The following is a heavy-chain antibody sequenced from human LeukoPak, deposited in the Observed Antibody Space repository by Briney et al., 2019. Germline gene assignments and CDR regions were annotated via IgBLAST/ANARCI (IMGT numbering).Heavy chain of an antibody. D-gene: IGHD3-22*01. J-gene: IGHJ5*02. CDR3: ARGPQYYDSSEQGFDP. CDR2: IYYSGST. CDR1: GDSISTSSYY. Sequence: PSETLSLTCSVSGDSISTSSYYWSWIRQPPGKGLEWIGYIYYSGSTNYNPSLKSRVTISVDTSKNQFSLKLSSVTAADTAVYYCARGPQYYDSSEQGFDPWGQGTLVTVSS. V-gene: IGHV4-61*01.